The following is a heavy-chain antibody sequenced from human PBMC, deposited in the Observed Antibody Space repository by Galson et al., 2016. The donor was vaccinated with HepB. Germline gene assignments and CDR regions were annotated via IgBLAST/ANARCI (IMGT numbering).Heavy chain of an antibody. CDR1: GYTFINFG. V-gene: IGHV1-18*01. CDR2: ISPHSGNT. D-gene: IGHD1-26*01. Sequence: SVKVSCKASGYTFINFGLSWVRQAPGQGLEWMGWISPHSGNTNYAQKFQGRVTMTTDTGTSTAYMDLRSLRSDDTAVYSCARDGRDYPGSYYPPFDNWGQGTLVTVSS. J-gene: IGHJ4*02. CDR3: ARDGRDYPGSYYPPFDN.